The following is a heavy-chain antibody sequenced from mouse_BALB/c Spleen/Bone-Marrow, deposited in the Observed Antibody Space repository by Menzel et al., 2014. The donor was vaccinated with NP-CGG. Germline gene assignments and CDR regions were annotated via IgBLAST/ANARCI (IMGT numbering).Heavy chain of an antibody. CDR3: ARNEDSNYYGSSLYYFDY. D-gene: IGHD1-1*01. CDR2: IWGGGST. Sequence: VMLVESGPGLVAPSQSLSITCTVSGFSLSRYSVHWVRQPPGKGLEWLGTIWGGGSTDYNSALKSRLSISKDNSKSQVFLKMNSLQTYDTAMYYCARNEDSNYYGSSLYYFDYWGQGTTLTVSS. J-gene: IGHJ2*01. V-gene: IGHV2-6-4*01. CDR1: GFSLSRYS.